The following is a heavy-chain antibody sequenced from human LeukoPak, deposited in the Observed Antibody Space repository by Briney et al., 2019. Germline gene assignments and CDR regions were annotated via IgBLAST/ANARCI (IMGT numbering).Heavy chain of an antibody. D-gene: IGHD2-15*01. Sequence: SETLSLTCTVSGGSVSSGRSYWSWIRQPPGKALEWIGYISYNGTTNYNPSLKSRLAISLDTSKNQFSLKLSSVTAADTAVYYCARETGYCSGAACTFNFDYWGQGTLVTVSS. CDR1: GGSVSSGRSY. V-gene: IGHV4-61*01. CDR3: ARETGYCSGAACTFNFDY. CDR2: ISYNGTT. J-gene: IGHJ4*02.